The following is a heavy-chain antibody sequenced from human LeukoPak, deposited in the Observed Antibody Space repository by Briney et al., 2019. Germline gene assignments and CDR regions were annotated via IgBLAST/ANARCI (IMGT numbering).Heavy chain of an antibody. V-gene: IGHV3-48*01. J-gene: IGHJ4*02. CDR1: GFTLSSYS. CDR3: AKVNYGDTTL. Sequence: GGPLRLSCAVSGFTLSSYSMNWVRQAPGKGLEWVSYISSTSSTIYYADSVKGRFTISRDNSKNTLYLQMNSLRAEDTAVYYCAKVNYGDTTLWGQGTLVTVSS. CDR2: ISSTSSTI. D-gene: IGHD4-17*01.